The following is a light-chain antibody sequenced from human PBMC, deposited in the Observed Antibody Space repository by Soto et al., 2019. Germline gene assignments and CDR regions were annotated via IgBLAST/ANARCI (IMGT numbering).Light chain of an antibody. J-gene: IGKJ1*01. V-gene: IGKV3-20*01. CDR2: GAS. CDR1: QSVSSSY. Sequence: DIVWTPSPATLSLSPGQRATLSSKASQSVSSSYLAWYQQKPGQAPRLLIYGASSRATGIPDRFSGSGSGTDFTLTISRLEPEDFAVYYCQQYGSSLGRFGQGTKVDIK. CDR3: QQYGSSLGR.